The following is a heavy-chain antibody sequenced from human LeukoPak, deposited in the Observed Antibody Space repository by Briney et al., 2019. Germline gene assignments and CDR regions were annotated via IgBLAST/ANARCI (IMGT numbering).Heavy chain of an antibody. Sequence: GGSLRLSCAASGYTFDRHTMHWVRQPPGKGPEWVSLIGWDGTNIDYADSVKGRFTISRDNSKNFVYLQMHSLRTEDTALYYCTKDMEWGMDVWGQGTTVIVSS. D-gene: IGHD3-3*01. V-gene: IGHV3-43*01. J-gene: IGHJ6*02. CDR2: IGWDGTNI. CDR1: GYTFDRHT. CDR3: TKDMEWGMDV.